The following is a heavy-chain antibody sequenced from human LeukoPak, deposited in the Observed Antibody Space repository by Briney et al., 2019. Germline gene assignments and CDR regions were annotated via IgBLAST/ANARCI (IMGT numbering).Heavy chain of an antibody. CDR3: ATEAMTTVTWSRYYYGMDV. V-gene: IGHV1-8*03. Sequence: ASVKVSCKASGYTFTSYDINWVRQATGQGLEWMGWMNPNSGNTGYAQKFQGRVTITWNTSISTAYMGLSSLRSEDTAVYYCATEAMTTVTWSRYYYGMDVWGQGTTVTVSS. CDR1: GYTFTSYD. D-gene: IGHD4-17*01. CDR2: MNPNSGNT. J-gene: IGHJ6*02.